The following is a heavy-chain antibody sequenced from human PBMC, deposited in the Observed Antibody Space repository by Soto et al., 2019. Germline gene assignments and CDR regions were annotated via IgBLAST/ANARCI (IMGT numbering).Heavy chain of an antibody. J-gene: IGHJ6*02. D-gene: IGHD1-1*01. CDR1: GFTFSGYA. V-gene: IGHV3-23*01. CDR3: APQLGTYYYYGMDV. CDR2: ISGSGGST. Sequence: ESGGGLGQPGGSLRVSCAASGFTFSGYAMSWVRQAPGKGLEWVSAISGSGGSTYYADSVKGRFTISRDNSKNTLYLQMNGLRAEDTAVYYCAPQLGTYYYYGMDVWGQGTTVTVSS.